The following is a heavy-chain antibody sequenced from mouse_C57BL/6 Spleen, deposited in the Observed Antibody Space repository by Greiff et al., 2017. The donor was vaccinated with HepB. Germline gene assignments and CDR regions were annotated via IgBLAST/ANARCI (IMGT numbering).Heavy chain of an antibody. CDR3: ARSDLYYDYPYFDY. CDR1: GYTFTSYG. Sequence: VQVVESGAELARPGASVKLSCKASGYTFTSYGISWVKQRTGQGLEWIGEIYPRSGNTYYNEKFKGKATLTADKSSSTAYMELRSLTSEDSAVYFCARSDLYYDYPYFDYWGQGTTLTVSS. D-gene: IGHD2-4*01. CDR2: IYPRSGNT. J-gene: IGHJ2*01. V-gene: IGHV1-81*01.